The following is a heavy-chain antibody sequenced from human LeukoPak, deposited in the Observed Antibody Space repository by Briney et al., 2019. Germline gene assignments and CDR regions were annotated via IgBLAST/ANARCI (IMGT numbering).Heavy chain of an antibody. V-gene: IGHV1-2*02. Sequence: ASVKVSCKASGYTFTGYYMHWVRQAPGQGLEWMGWINPNSGGTNYAQKFQGRITMTRDTSISTAYMELSRLRSDDTAVYYCARDLGQWLVLLYYFDYWGQGTLVTVSS. CDR2: INPNSGGT. J-gene: IGHJ4*02. CDR3: ARDLGQWLVLLYYFDY. D-gene: IGHD6-19*01. CDR1: GYTFTGYY.